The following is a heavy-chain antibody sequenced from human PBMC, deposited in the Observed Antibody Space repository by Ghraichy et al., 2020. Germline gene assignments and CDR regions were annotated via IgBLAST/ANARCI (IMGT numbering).Heavy chain of an antibody. V-gene: IGHV1-69*08. CDR1: GGSFNSFI. D-gene: IGHD6-19*01. CDR3: ASLRGMGIVSSHYNQYYLDV. J-gene: IGHJ6*03. Sequence: SVKVSCKASGGSFNSFIISWVRQAPGQGLEWMGRIIPILGTTNYAQKFHDRVAITADKSTTTAYMELSSLRSEDTAVYYCASLRGMGIVSSHYNQYYLDVWGKGTTVIVSS. CDR2: IIPILGTT.